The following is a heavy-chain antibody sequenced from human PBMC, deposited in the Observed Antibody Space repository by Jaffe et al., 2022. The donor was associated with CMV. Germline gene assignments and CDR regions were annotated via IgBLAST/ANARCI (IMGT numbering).Heavy chain of an antibody. CDR2: INHSGST. D-gene: IGHD3-22*01. J-gene: IGHJ5*02. V-gene: IGHV4-34*01. CDR3: ARGYRSDSSGYSYNWFDP. Sequence: QVQLQQWGAGLLKPSETLSLTCAVYGGSFSGYYWSWIRQPPGKGLEWIGEINHSGSTNYNPSLKSRVTISVDTSKNQFSLKLSSVTAADTAVYYCARGYRSDSSGYSYNWFDPWGQGTLVTVSS. CDR1: GGSFSGYY.